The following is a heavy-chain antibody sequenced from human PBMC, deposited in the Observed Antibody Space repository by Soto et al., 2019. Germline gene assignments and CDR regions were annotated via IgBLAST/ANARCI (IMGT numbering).Heavy chain of an antibody. CDR2: ISYDGSNK. Sequence: PGGSLRLSCAASGFTFSSYGMHWVRQAPGKGLEWVAVISYDGSNKYYADSVKGRFTTSRDNSKNTLYLQMNSLRAEDTAVYYCAKGAQYSSSWYRSFYFDYWGQGTLVTVSS. CDR1: GFTFSSYG. D-gene: IGHD6-13*01. J-gene: IGHJ4*02. CDR3: AKGAQYSSSWYRSFYFDY. V-gene: IGHV3-30*18.